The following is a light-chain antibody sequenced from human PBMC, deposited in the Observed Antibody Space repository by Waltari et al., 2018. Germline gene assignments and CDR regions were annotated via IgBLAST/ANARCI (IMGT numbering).Light chain of an antibody. CDR3: SSYAGSNNHV. Sequence: QSALPQPPSASGSPGQSVTISCTGTSSDVGGYNDVSGYQQHPGKAPKLMIYEVSKRPSGVPDRFSGSKSGNTASLTVSGLQAEDEADYYCSSYAGSNNHVFGTGTKVTVL. CDR2: EVS. V-gene: IGLV2-8*01. J-gene: IGLJ1*01. CDR1: SSDVGGYND.